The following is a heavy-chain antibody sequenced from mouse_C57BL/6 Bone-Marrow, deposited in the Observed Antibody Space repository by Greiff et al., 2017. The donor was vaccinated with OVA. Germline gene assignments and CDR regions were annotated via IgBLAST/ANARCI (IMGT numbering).Heavy chain of an antibody. D-gene: IGHD4-1*01. CDR2: ISNGGGST. CDR3: SRLELGGVDY. Sequence: EVKLMESGGGLVQPGGSLKLSCAASGFTFSDYYLYWVRQTPEKRLAWVAYISNGGGSTYYPDTVKGRFTISRANAKNTLYLPMSRQKSEDAAMYYCSRLELGGVDYWGQGTTLTVSS. CDR1: GFTFSDYY. V-gene: IGHV5-12*01. J-gene: IGHJ2*01.